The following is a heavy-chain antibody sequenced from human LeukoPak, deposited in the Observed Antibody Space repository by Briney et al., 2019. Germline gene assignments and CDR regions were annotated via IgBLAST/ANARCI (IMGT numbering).Heavy chain of an antibody. CDR3: AKDIYYGSGSYPGN. D-gene: IGHD3-10*01. V-gene: IGHV1-18*01. J-gene: IGHJ4*02. CDR1: GYTFSSYG. Sequence: ASVKVSCKASGYTFSSYGITWVRQPPGQGLEWMGWISAYNGNFNYAQKFQARVTMTTDTSTSTAYLELRSLRFDDTAVYYCAKDIYYGSGSYPGNWGQGTLVTVSS. CDR2: ISAYNGNF.